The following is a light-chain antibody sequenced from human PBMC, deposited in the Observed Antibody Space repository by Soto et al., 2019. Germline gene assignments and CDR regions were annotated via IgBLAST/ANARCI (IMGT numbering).Light chain of an antibody. Sequence: QSVLTQPPSASGSPGQRVTISCAGGSSNIGSNSVNWYQQLSGKAPKLLIYSDNQRPSGVPDRFSGSKSDTSASLAISGLQSDDEADYYCAAWDDSLNGVVFGGGTRLTVL. CDR2: SDN. V-gene: IGLV1-44*01. CDR3: AAWDDSLNGVV. J-gene: IGLJ2*01. CDR1: SSNIGSNS.